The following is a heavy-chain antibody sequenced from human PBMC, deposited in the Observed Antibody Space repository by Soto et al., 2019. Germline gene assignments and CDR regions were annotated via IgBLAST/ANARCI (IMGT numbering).Heavy chain of an antibody. V-gene: IGHV3-30*18. D-gene: IGHD3-10*01. CDR2: ISYDGSNK. CDR1: GFTFSSYG. CDR3: AKDRGFLWFGAYYGMDV. J-gene: IGHJ6*02. Sequence: GGSLRLSCAASGFTFSSYGMHWVRQAPGKGLEWVAVISYDGSNKYYADSVKGRFTISRDNSKNTLYLQMNSLRAEDTAVYYCAKDRGFLWFGAYYGMDVWGQGTTVTVSS.